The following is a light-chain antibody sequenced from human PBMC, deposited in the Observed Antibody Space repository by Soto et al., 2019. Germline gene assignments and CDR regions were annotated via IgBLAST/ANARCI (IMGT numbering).Light chain of an antibody. V-gene: IGLV2-14*01. CDR1: TSDVGAYNY. J-gene: IGLJ1*01. CDR2: EVN. Sequence: QSALTQPASVSGSPGQSITLSCTGTTSDVGAYNYVSWYQQHPGRAPKLMIYEVNDRPSGVSSRFSGSKSGNTASLTISGLQAEDEAYYYCQSYDSSLSGYVFGTGTKLTVL. CDR3: QSYDSSLSGYV.